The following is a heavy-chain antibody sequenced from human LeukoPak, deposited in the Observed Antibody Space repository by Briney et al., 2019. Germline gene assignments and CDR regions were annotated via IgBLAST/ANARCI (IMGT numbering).Heavy chain of an antibody. Sequence: SVKVSCKASGGTFSSYVISWVRQAPGQGLEWMGRIIPIFGTANYAQKFQGRVTITTDKSTSTAYMELSSLRSEDTAVYYCAREDTDTSGDYWSQGTLVTVSS. V-gene: IGHV1-69*05. J-gene: IGHJ4*02. D-gene: IGHD3-10*01. CDR2: IIPIFGTA. CDR1: GGTFSSYV. CDR3: AREDTDTSGDY.